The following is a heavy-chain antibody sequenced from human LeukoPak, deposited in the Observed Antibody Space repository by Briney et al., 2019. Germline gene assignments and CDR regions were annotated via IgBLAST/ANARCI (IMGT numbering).Heavy chain of an antibody. D-gene: IGHD3-22*01. V-gene: IGHV4-30-2*01. Sequence: SETLSLTCTVSGGSISSGGYYWSWIRQPPGKGLEWIGYIYHSGSTYYNPSLKSRVTISVDRSKNQFSLKLSSVTAADTAVYYCARDQGSSGYDYWGQGALVAVSS. CDR1: GGSISSGGYY. CDR3: ARDQGSSGYDY. J-gene: IGHJ4*02. CDR2: IYHSGST.